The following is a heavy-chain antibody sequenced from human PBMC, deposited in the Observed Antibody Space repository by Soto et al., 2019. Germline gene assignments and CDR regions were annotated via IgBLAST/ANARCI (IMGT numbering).Heavy chain of an antibody. J-gene: IGHJ6*01. D-gene: IGHD2-8*01. CDR2: IYPDDSDI. CDR1: GYSFTIHW. Sequence: ETLKISCEGSGYSFTIHWIAWVRQMPGKGLEWMGIIYPDDSDIRYSPSFQGQVTISADKSINTAYLQWSSLKASDTAMYYCARYGYDHNYGMNVWGQGTTVTVSS. CDR3: ARYGYDHNYGMNV. V-gene: IGHV5-51*01.